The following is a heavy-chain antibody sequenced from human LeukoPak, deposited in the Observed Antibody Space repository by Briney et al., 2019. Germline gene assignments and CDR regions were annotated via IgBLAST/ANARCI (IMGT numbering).Heavy chain of an antibody. J-gene: IGHJ5*02. V-gene: IGHV4-61*02. CDR2: IYTSGST. CDR3: ARDYSSSWGVYNWFDP. Sequence: TSETLSLTCTVSGGSISSSSYYWSWIRQPAGKGLEWIGRIYTSGSTNYNPSLKSRVTMSVDTSKNQFSLKLSSVTAADTAVYYCARDYSSSWGVYNWFDPWGQGTLVTVSS. D-gene: IGHD6-13*01. CDR1: GGSISSSSYY.